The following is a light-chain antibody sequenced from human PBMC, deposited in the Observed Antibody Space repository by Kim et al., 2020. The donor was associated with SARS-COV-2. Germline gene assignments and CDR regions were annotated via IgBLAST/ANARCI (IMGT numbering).Light chain of an antibody. V-gene: IGKV3-20*01. CDR1: QSLSSNY. CDR2: STS. Sequence: EIVLTQSPGTLSLSPGERATLSCRASQSLSSNYLAWFQQKPGQAPRLLIYSTSGRATGVPDRFSGSGSGTDFTLAISRLEPEDFAVYYCQQYHSSPTFGQGTKLEI. CDR3: QQYHSSPT. J-gene: IGKJ2*01.